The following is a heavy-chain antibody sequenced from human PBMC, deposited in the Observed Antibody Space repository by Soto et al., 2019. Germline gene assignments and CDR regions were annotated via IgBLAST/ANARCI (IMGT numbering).Heavy chain of an antibody. CDR3: AHKGGRGAGMDV. CDR2: MYWDGDK. J-gene: IGHJ6*02. V-gene: IGHV2-5*02. CDR1: GFSLSTSEVG. D-gene: IGHD2-15*01. Sequence: QITLKESGPTLVNPTQTLTLTCIFPGFSLSTSEVGVAWIRQSPGKALEWLALMYWDGDKRYSPFLKSRLTITKDTSKSQVVITMTNMDPVDTGTYYCAHKGGRGAGMDVWGQGTTVTVSS.